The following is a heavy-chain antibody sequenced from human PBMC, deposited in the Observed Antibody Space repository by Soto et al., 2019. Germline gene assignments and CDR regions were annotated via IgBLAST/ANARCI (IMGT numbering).Heavy chain of an antibody. Sequence: ETLSLTCTVSGGSISSYFWSWIRQPPGKGLEWMGRIDPSDSYTNYSPSFQGHVTISADKSICTAYLQWSSLKASDTAMYYCARHVPSQYTAMVPFDPWGQGTLVTVSS. CDR2: IDPSDSYT. V-gene: IGHV5-10-1*01. D-gene: IGHD5-18*01. J-gene: IGHJ5*02. CDR1: GGSISSYF. CDR3: ARHVPSQYTAMVPFDP.